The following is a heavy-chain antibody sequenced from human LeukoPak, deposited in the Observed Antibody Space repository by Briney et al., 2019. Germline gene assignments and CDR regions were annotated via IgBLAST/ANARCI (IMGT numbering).Heavy chain of an antibody. CDR3: AKGGSSWSYYFDY. CDR1: GFTFSSYA. V-gene: IGHV3-23*01. CDR2: ISASAGTT. D-gene: IGHD6-13*01. J-gene: IGHJ4*02. Sequence: GGSLRLSCAASGFTFSSYAMSWVRQAPGKGLEWVSAISASAGTTYYADSVKGRFTISRDNSKNTLYLQMNSLRADDTALYYCAKGGSSWSYYFDYWGQGTLVTVSS.